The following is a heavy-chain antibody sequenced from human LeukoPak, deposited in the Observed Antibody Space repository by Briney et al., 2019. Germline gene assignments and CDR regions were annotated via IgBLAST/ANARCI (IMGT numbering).Heavy chain of an antibody. J-gene: IGHJ4*02. CDR3: ARVYGSSWYFDY. CDR2: IKQDGSER. CDR1: GFTFNNYW. V-gene: IGHV3-7*04. Sequence: GGSLRLSCAASGFTFNNYWMSWVRQAPGKGLQRVANIKQDGSERYSVDSVKGRFTISRDNAKNSLYLQMNSLRAEDTAVYYCARVYGSSWYFDYWGQGTLVTVSS. D-gene: IGHD6-13*01.